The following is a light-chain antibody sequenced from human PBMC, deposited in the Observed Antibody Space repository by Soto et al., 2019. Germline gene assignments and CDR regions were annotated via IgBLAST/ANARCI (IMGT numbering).Light chain of an antibody. Sequence: EIVLTQSPDTLSLSPGEIATLSCRASQSVSSYLAWYQQKPGQAPRLLIYDASNRATGIPARFSGSESGTDFTITISSLEHEDFAVYYCQQRSNWPWTFGQATKVEIK. CDR1: QSVSSY. CDR2: DAS. V-gene: IGKV3-11*01. J-gene: IGKJ1*01. CDR3: QQRSNWPWT.